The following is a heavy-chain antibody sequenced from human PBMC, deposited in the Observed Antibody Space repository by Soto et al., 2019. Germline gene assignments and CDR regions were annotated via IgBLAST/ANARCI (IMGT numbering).Heavy chain of an antibody. CDR3: ARPYTTYDDHQYHHDY. J-gene: IGHJ4*02. Sequence: QVQLVESGGGVVQPGRSLRLSCAASGFTFSSYAMHWVRQAPGKGLEWVAVISYDGSNKYYADSVKGRFTISRDNSKNTLYLHMNSLRAEDTAVYYCARPYTTYDDHQYHHDYWGQGTLVTFSS. CDR2: ISYDGSNK. V-gene: IGHV3-30-3*01. CDR1: GFTFSSYA. D-gene: IGHD3-3*01.